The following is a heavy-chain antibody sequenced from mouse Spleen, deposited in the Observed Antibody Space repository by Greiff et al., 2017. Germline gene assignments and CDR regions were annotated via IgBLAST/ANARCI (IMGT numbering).Heavy chain of an antibody. V-gene: IGHV5-16*01. D-gene: IGHD2-3*01. CDR1: GFTFSDYY. J-gene: IGHJ3*01. Sequence: DVKLVESEGGLVQPGSSMKLSCTASGFTFSDYYMAWVRQVPEKGLEWVANINYDGSSTYYLDSLKSRFIVSRDNAKNILYLQMSSLKSEDTATYYCARAGWLLPWFAYWGQGTLVTVSA. CDR2: INYDGSST. CDR3: ARAGWLLPWFAY.